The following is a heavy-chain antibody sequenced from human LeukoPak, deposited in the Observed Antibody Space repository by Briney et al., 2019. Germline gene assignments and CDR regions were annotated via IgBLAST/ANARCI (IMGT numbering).Heavy chain of an antibody. D-gene: IGHD3-3*01. CDR2: IYHSGST. J-gene: IGHJ5*02. CDR3: ARGFLGTLWSGSLLAGVWFDP. V-gene: IGHV4-4*02. Sequence: PSETLSLTCAVSGGSISSSNWCSWVRQPPGKGLEWIGEIYHSGSTNYNPSLKSRVTISVDKSRNQLSLILRSVTAADTAVYYCARGFLGTLWSGSLLAGVWFDPWGQGTLVTVSS. CDR1: GGSISSSNW.